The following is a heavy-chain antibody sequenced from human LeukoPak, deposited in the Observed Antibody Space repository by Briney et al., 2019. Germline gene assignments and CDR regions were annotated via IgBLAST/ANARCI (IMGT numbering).Heavy chain of an antibody. CDR2: INHSGST. D-gene: IGHD6-6*01. CDR1: GGSFSGYY. Sequence: PSETLSLTCAVYGGSFSGYYWSWIRQPPGKGLEWIGEINHSGSTNYNPSLKSRVTISVDTSKNQFSLKLSSVIAADTAVYYCARGPIAARRGYFDYWGQGTLVTVSS. V-gene: IGHV4-34*01. J-gene: IGHJ4*02. CDR3: ARGPIAARRGYFDY.